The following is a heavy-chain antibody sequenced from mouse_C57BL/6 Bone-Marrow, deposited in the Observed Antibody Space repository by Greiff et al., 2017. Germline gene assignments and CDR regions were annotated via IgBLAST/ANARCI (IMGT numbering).Heavy chain of an antibody. CDR2: ISSGSSTT. J-gene: IGHJ4*01. D-gene: IGHD1-1*01. Sequence: EVKLVESGGGLVKPGGSLKLSCAASGFTFSDYGMHWVRQAPEKGLEWVAYISSGSSTTYYADTVKGRFTISRDNAKNTLYLQMTSLRSEDTAMYYCARTSVVGDAMDYWGQGTSVTVSS. CDR3: ARTSVVGDAMDY. V-gene: IGHV5-17*01. CDR1: GFTFSDYG.